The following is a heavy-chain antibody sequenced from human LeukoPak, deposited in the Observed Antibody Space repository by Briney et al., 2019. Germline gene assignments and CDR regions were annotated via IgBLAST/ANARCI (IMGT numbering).Heavy chain of an antibody. Sequence: SETLSLTCAVSGYSISSGYYWGWIRPPPGKGLEWIGSIYHSGSTYYNPSLKSRVTISVDTSKNQFSLKLSSVTAADTAVYYCASYYYDSSGYYVDYWGQGTLVTVSS. V-gene: IGHV4-38-2*01. J-gene: IGHJ4*02. CDR1: GYSISSGYY. D-gene: IGHD3-22*01. CDR3: ASYYYDSSGYYVDY. CDR2: IYHSGST.